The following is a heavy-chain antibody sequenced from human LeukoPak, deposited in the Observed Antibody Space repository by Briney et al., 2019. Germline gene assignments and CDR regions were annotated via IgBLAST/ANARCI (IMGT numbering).Heavy chain of an antibody. CDR3: AKGLVSYYYDSSGSIENDAFDI. D-gene: IGHD3-22*01. V-gene: IGHV3-9*03. CDR1: GFTFDDYA. CDR2: ISWNSGSI. Sequence: GGSLRLSCAASGFTFDDYAMHWVRQAPGQGLEWVSGISWNSGSIGYADSVKGRFTISRDNAKNSLYLQMNSLRAEDMALYYCAKGLVSYYYDSSGSIENDAFDIWGQGTMVTVSS. J-gene: IGHJ3*02.